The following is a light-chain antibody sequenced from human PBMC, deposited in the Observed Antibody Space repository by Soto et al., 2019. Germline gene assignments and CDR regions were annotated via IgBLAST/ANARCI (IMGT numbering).Light chain of an antibody. CDR2: GAS. J-gene: IGKJ4*01. CDR3: QQLNSYPLT. CDR1: KGIGSP. Sequence: IQLTQSPSSLSASVGDSVTITCRASKGIGSPFAWYQQKPGKVPKVLIYGASTLQSGVPSRFSGSGSGTDFTLTISSLQPEDFATYYCQQLNSYPLTFGGGTKVDIK. V-gene: IGKV1-9*01.